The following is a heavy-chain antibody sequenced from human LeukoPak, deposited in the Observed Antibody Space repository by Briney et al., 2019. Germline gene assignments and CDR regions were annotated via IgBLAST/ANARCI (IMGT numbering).Heavy chain of an antibody. CDR1: GYSISSGYY. CDR3: RGSCYLCSFDY. Sequence: TSETLSLTCTVSGYSISSGYYWGWIRQPPGKGLEWIGSIYHSGSTYYNPSLKSRVTISVDKSKNQFSLKLSSVTAADTAVYYCRGSCYLCSFDYWGQGTLVTVSS. CDR2: IYHSGST. J-gene: IGHJ4*02. V-gene: IGHV4-38-2*02. D-gene: IGHD2-15*01.